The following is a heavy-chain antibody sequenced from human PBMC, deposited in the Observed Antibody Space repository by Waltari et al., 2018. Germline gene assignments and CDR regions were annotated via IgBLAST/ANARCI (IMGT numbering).Heavy chain of an antibody. D-gene: IGHD5-18*01. V-gene: IGHV5-51*03. CDR2: IYPGDSDT. J-gene: IGHJ3*02. Sequence: EVQLVQSGAEVKKPGESLKISCKGSGYSFTSYWIGWVRQMPGKGLEWMGIIYPGDSDTRYSPSFQGQVTISADKSISTAYLQWSSLKASDTAMYYCARDLTAMVLHDAFDIWGQGTMVTVSS. CDR1: GYSFTSYW. CDR3: ARDLTAMVLHDAFDI.